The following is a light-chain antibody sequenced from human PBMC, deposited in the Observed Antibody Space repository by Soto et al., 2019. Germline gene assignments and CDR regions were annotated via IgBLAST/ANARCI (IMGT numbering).Light chain of an antibody. CDR3: CSYAGSDVV. J-gene: IGLJ2*01. V-gene: IGLV2-11*01. CDR1: SSDVGGYNY. Sequence: QSALTQPRSVSGSPGQSVTISCTGTSSDVGGYNYVSWYQQHPGKAPKLMIYDVSKRPSGVPDRFSGSKSGNTASLTISGLQGEDEADYYCCSYAGSDVVFGGGTKLTVL. CDR2: DVS.